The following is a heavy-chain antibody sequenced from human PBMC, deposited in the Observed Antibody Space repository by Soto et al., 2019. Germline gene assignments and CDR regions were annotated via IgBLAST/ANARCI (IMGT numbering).Heavy chain of an antibody. J-gene: IGHJ5*02. D-gene: IGHD2-2*01. Sequence: ALSPNCPVAGDSISSGWYSWSWIRQPPGKGLEWIGYIYHSGSTYYNPSLKSRVTISVDRSKNQFSLKLSSVTAADTAVYYCARVPDRWGQGTLVTVSS. CDR3: ARVPDR. V-gene: IGHV4-30-2*01. CDR2: IYHSGST. CDR1: GDSISSGWYS.